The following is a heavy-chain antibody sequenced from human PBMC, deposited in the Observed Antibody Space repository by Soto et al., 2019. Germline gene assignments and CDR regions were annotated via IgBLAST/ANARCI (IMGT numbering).Heavy chain of an antibody. CDR1: GGSISSSSYY. D-gene: IGHD3-3*01. Sequence: SETLSLTCTVSGGSISSSSYYWGWIRQPPGKGLEWIGSIYYSGSTYYNPSLKSRVTISVDTPKNQFSLKLSSVTAADTAVYYCARHRRSGGDRLPYFDYWGQGTLVTVSS. CDR2: IYYSGST. V-gene: IGHV4-39*01. CDR3: ARHRRSGGDRLPYFDY. J-gene: IGHJ4*02.